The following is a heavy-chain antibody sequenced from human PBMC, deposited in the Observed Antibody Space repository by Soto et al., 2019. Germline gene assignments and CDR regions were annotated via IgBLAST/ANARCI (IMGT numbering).Heavy chain of an antibody. Sequence: PSETLSLTCTVSGGSIISSPDWWGWVRQPPGKGPEWLASIYRDGATYYNPSLNSRVTVFVDSSRNQFSLKLTSVTAADTAIYYCARLAGSSFFTYWGQGTRVTVSS. V-gene: IGHV4-39*01. CDR1: GGSIISSPDW. D-gene: IGHD6-6*01. CDR2: IYRDGAT. J-gene: IGHJ4*02. CDR3: ARLAGSSFFTY.